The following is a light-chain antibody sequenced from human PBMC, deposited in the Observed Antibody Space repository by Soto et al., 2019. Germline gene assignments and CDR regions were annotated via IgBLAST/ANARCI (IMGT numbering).Light chain of an antibody. CDR2: GAS. CDR1: QSISSSF. Sequence: EIGLTHSPGILSLSPGERASLSCGASQSISSSFLAWYQQKPGQAPRLLIYGASSRATGIPDRFSGTGSETDFTLTISRLEPEDFAVYYCQQYDNSPITFGQGTRLGL. J-gene: IGKJ5*01. CDR3: QQYDNSPIT. V-gene: IGKV3-20*01.